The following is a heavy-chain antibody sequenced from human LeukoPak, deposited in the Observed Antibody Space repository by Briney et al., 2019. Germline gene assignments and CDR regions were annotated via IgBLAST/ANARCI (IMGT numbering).Heavy chain of an antibody. D-gene: IGHD3-22*01. V-gene: IGHV3-23*01. CDR2: ISGSGGLP. CDR3: AKFDYDSSGFYSHFDC. Sequence: GGSLRLSCAASGFTFSTYAMSWVRQAPGKGLEWVSSISGSGGLPYYADSVKGRFTISRGNSKSTLYLQMNSLRAEDTAVYYCAKFDYDSSGFYSHFDCWGQGTLVTVS. J-gene: IGHJ4*02. CDR1: GFTFSTYA.